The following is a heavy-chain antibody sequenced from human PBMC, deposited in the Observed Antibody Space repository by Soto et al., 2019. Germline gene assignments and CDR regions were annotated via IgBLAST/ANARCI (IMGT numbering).Heavy chain of an antibody. J-gene: IGHJ5*02. CDR3: ARGAVIPREHPTGGRYIAARDWFDP. V-gene: IGHV1-2*04. D-gene: IGHD6-6*01. Sequence: ASVKVSCKASGYTFTGYYMHWVRQAPGQGLEWMGWISPNSGGTNYAQKFQGWVTMTRDTSISTAYMELSRLRSDDTAVYYCARGAVIPREHPTGGRYIAARDWFDPWGQGTLVTVSS. CDR2: ISPNSGGT. CDR1: GYTFTGYY.